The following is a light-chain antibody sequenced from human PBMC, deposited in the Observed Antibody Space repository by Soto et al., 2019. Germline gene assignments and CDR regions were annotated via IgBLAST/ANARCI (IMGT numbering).Light chain of an antibody. CDR2: EVS. V-gene: IGLV2-8*01. Sequence: QSVLTQPPSASGSPGQSVTISCTGTSSVVGGYNYVSWYQHRPGKAPKLMIYEVSKRPSGVPDRFSGSKSGNTASLTVSGLQADDEADYYCSSDAGNDKYVFGSGTKVTVL. CDR3: SSDAGNDKYV. CDR1: SSVVGGYNY. J-gene: IGLJ1*01.